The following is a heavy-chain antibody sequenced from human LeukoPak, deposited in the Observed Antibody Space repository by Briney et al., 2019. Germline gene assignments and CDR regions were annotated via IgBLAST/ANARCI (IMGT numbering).Heavy chain of an antibody. CDR3: ARDYGIAVEVHYYMDV. CDR1: GGTFSSYA. D-gene: IGHD6-19*01. J-gene: IGHJ6*03. CDR2: IIPIFGTA. V-gene: IGHV1-69*13. Sequence: GASVKVSCKASGGTFSSYAISWVRQAPGQGLEWMGGIIPIFGTANYAQKFQGRVTITADESTSTAYMELSRLRSDDTAVYYCARDYGIAVEVHYYMDVWGKGTTVTVSS.